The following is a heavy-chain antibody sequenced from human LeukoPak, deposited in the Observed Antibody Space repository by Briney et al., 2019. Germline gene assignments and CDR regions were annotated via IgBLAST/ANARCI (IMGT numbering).Heavy chain of an antibody. Sequence: GGSLRLSCAASGFSFSAYWMTGVRQAPVTGLEGGANINPAGGETYYVDPVKGRFSISRDNAKNLVYMQMNSLRAEDTAVYHCARFGYVAAVDVWGQGTPVTVSS. V-gene: IGHV3-7*01. J-gene: IGHJ4*02. CDR2: INPAGGET. D-gene: IGHD2-15*01. CDR1: GFSFSAYW. CDR3: ARFGYVAAVDV.